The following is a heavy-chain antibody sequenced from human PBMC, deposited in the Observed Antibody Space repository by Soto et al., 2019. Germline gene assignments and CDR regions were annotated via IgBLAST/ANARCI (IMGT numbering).Heavy chain of an antibody. Sequence: EVQVVESGGGLVQPGRSLRLSCAVSGFTFDDYAMHWVRQAPGKGLEWVSGISWNSGNIDYADSVKGRFTISRDNAKNSLYLQMNRLRVEDTALYYCAKDRKGGGGNSYGYGMDVWGQGTTVIVSS. CDR3: AKDRKGGGGNSYGYGMDV. D-gene: IGHD5-18*01. CDR1: GFTFDDYA. CDR2: ISWNSGNI. J-gene: IGHJ6*02. V-gene: IGHV3-9*01.